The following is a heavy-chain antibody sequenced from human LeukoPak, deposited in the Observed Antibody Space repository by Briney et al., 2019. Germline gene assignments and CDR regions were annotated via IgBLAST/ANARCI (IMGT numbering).Heavy chain of an antibody. CDR1: GGTFSSYA. CDR2: IIPIFGTA. V-gene: IGHV1-69*05. J-gene: IGHJ4*02. CDR3: AREGLTYYYDSSGYSDEPLFDY. D-gene: IGHD3-22*01. Sequence: SVKVSCKASGGTFSSYAISWVRQAPGQGLEWMGGIIPIFGTANYAQKFQGRVTITTDESTSTAYMELSSLRSDDTAVYYCAREGLTYYYDSSGYSDEPLFDYWGQGTLVTVSS.